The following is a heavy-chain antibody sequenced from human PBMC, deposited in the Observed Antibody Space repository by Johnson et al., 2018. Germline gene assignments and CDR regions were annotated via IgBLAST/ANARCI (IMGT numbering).Heavy chain of an antibody. CDR2: IWYDGSNK. J-gene: IGHJ6*02. CDR3: AREKYTGALYYGMDV. Sequence: QVLLVEAGGGVVQPGRSLRLSCAASGFTFSSYGMHWVRQAPGKGLEWVAGIWYDGSNKYYADSVKGRFTISRDNSKNTLYLQMNSTRAEDTAVYYCAREKYTGALYYGMDVWGQGTTVTVSS. D-gene: IGHD2-2*02. CDR1: GFTFSSYG. V-gene: IGHV3-33*01.